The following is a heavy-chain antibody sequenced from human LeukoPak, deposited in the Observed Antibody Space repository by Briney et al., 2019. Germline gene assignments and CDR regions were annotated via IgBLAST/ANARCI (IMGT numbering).Heavy chain of an antibody. J-gene: IGHJ4*02. Sequence: PGGSLRLSCAASGFTFSSYAMSWGRQAPGRGLEWVSAISGSGGSTYYADSVKGRFTISRDNSKNALYLQMNSLRAEDTAVYYCAKHSGQGDSSSWSYYFDYWGQGTLVTVSS. CDR2: ISGSGGST. CDR1: GFTFSSYA. D-gene: IGHD6-13*01. CDR3: AKHSGQGDSSSWSYYFDY. V-gene: IGHV3-23*01.